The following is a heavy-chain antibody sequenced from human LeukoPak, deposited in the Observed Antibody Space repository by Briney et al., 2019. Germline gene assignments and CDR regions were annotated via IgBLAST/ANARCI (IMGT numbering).Heavy chain of an antibody. Sequence: GRSLRLSCAASGFTFSTSGMHWVRQAPGKGLEWVTFIRFDGSDKYYADSVKGRFTVSRDNSNNTLHLQMNNLRPDDTAVYYCAKPLGGHYGVGYYDMRDYWGQGTLVIVSS. CDR2: IRFDGSDK. CDR1: GFTFSTSG. D-gene: IGHD3-22*01. J-gene: IGHJ4*02. CDR3: AKPLGGHYGVGYYDMRDY. V-gene: IGHV3-30*02.